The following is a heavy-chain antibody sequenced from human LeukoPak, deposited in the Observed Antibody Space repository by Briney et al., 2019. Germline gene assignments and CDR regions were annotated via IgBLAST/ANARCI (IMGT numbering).Heavy chain of an antibody. CDR3: AREETAAAGIY. D-gene: IGHD6-13*01. J-gene: IGHJ4*02. CDR1: GFTLSSYW. V-gene: IGHV3-7*01. CDR2: IKQDGSEK. Sequence: SGGSLRLSCAASGFTLSSYWMSCVREAPRKGLDWVENIKQDGSEKYYVDSVKGRFTISRDNAKNSLYLQMNSLRAKDTAVYYCAREETAAAGIYWGQGTLVTVSS.